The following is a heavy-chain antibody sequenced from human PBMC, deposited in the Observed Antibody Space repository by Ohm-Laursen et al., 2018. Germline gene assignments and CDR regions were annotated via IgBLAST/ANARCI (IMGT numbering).Heavy chain of an antibody. CDR2: INPNSGGT. CDR3: ARGNQLEPYWYFDL. J-gene: IGHJ2*01. D-gene: IGHD1-1*01. Sequence: ASVKVSCKASGYTFTGYYMHWVRQAPGQGLEWMGWINPNSGGTNYAQKFQGRVTMTRDTSISTAYMELSRLRSDDTAVYYCARGNQLEPYWYFDLWGRDTLVTVSS. CDR1: GYTFTGYY. V-gene: IGHV1-2*02.